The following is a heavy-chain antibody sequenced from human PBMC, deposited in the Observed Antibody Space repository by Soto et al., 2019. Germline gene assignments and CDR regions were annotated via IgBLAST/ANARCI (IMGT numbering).Heavy chain of an antibody. CDR1: GFTFSDFA. CDR2: ISYHGNNF. J-gene: IGHJ6*04. Sequence: QEQVVESGGGVVQPGMSLRLSCVASGFTFSDFAMHWVRQVPGKGLEWVAVISYHGNNFYYANSVKGRFTISRDNSKNTLFLQMNSLRTAHTATYYCAKWSPCQICCLGRLTGDERRKSEEHEMSVGGRGPSVPVSS. V-gene: IGHV3-30*18. D-gene: IGHD1-1*01. CDR3: AKWSPCQICCLGRLTGDERRKSEEHEMSV.